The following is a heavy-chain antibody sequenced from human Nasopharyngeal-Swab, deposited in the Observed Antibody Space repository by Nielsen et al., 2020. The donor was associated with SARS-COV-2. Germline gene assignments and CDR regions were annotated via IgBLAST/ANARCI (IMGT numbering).Heavy chain of an antibody. CDR3: ARYSGSYYWFDP. CDR2: IYYSGST. D-gene: IGHD1-26*01. CDR1: GGSISSYY. Sequence: SETLSLTCTVSGGSISSYYWSWIRQPPGKGLEWIGYIYYSGSTNYNPSLKSRVTISVDTSKNQFSLKLSSVTAADTAVCYCARYSGSYYWFDPWGQGTLVTVSS. J-gene: IGHJ5*02. V-gene: IGHV4-59*01.